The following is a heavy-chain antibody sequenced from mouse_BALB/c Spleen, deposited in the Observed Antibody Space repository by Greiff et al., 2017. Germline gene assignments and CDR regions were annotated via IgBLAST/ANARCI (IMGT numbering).Heavy chain of an antibody. CDR3: AREVSSAMDY. Sequence: VKLVESGAELARPGASVKLSCKASGYTFTSYWMQWVKQRPGQGLEWIGAIYPGDGDTRYTQKFKGKATLTADKSSSTAYMQLSSLASEDSAVYYCAREVSSAMDYWGQGTSVTVSS. CDR1: GYTFTSYW. J-gene: IGHJ4*01. CDR2: IYPGDGDT. V-gene: IGHV1-87*01. D-gene: IGHD2-14*01.